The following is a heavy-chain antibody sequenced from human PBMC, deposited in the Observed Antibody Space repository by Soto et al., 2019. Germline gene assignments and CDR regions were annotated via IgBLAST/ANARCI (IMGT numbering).Heavy chain of an antibody. CDR3: AKNQGVELVPLATVDWFDP. CDR1: GFIFENFG. J-gene: IGHJ5*02. CDR2: ISGSGFKK. D-gene: IGHD1-26*01. Sequence: VGSLRLSCAASGFIFENFGMSWVRQAPGKGLEWISSISGSGFKKFYADSVKGRFTISRDNSKSTVYLELNNLSAEDTAVYHCAKNQGVELVPLATVDWFDPWGQGSVVTVSS. V-gene: IGHV3-23*01.